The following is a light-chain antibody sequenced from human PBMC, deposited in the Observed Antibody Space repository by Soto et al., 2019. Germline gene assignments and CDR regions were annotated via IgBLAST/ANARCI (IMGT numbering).Light chain of an antibody. CDR1: QSVSSSY. CDR2: GAS. J-gene: IGKJ1*01. Sequence: EIVLTQSPGTLSLSPGERATLSCRASQSVSSSYLAWYQQKPGQAPRLLIYGASSRATAIPDRFSGSGSGTDFTLTISRLEPEDFAVYYCQQYGSSPGWTFGQGTKVEIK. V-gene: IGKV3-20*01. CDR3: QQYGSSPGWT.